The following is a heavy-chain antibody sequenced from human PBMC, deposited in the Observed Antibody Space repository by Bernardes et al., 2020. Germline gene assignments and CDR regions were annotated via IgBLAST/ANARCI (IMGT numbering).Heavy chain of an antibody. J-gene: IGHJ6*02. CDR3: ARENSNQWLPYHTPYYYGMDV. Sequence: GGSLRLSCAASGFTFSSYGMHWVRQAPGKGLEWVAVIWYDGSNKYYADSVKGRFTISRDNSKNTLYLQMNSLRAEDTAVYYCARENSNQWLPYHTPYYYGMDVWGQGTTVTVSS. V-gene: IGHV3-33*01. CDR2: IWYDGSNK. D-gene: IGHD5-12*01. CDR1: GFTFSSYG.